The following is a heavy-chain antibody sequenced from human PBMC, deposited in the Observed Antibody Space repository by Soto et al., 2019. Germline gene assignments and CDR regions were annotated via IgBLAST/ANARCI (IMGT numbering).Heavy chain of an antibody. J-gene: IGHJ6*02. CDR1: GFIFSRHG. CDR3: AKDRGSYDIWSGTQRYYAMDV. CDR2: TSYDGSNT. Sequence: QGQLVESGGGVVQPGTSLRLSCAASGFIFSRHGMHWVRQAPRKGLEWVAFTSYDGSNTYYADSVKGRFTISRDNTKNTLLLQMNSLRPNDTALYFCAKDRGSYDIWSGTQRYYAMDVWGQGATVTVSS. D-gene: IGHD3-3*01. V-gene: IGHV3-30*18.